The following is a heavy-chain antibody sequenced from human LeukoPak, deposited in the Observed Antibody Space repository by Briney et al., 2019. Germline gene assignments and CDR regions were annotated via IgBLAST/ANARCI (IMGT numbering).Heavy chain of an antibody. CDR2: FDPEDGET. V-gene: IGHV1-24*01. J-gene: IGHJ4*02. D-gene: IGHD3-22*01. CDR3: ATYYYDSSGSPFDY. CDR1: GYTFTSYG. Sequence: ASVKVSCKASGYTFTSYGISWVRQAPGKGLEWMGGFDPEDGETIYAQKFQGRVTMTEDTSTDTAYMELSSLRSEDTAVYYCATYYYDSSGSPFDYWGQGTLVTVSS.